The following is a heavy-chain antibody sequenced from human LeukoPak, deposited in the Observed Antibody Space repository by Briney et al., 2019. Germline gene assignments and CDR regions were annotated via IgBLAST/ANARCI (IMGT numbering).Heavy chain of an antibody. CDR1: GGTFSSYA. Sequence: SVKVSCKASGGTFSSYAISWVRQAPGQGLEWMGGIIPIFGTANYAQKFQGRVTITADESTSTAYMELSSLRSEDTAVYYCARDCDILTGSPGGMDVWGQGTTVTVSS. CDR2: IIPIFGTA. CDR3: ARDCDILTGSPGGMDV. J-gene: IGHJ6*02. D-gene: IGHD3-9*01. V-gene: IGHV1-69*13.